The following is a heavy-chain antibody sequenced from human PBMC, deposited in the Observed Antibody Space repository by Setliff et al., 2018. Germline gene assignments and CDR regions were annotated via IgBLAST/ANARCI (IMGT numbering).Heavy chain of an antibody. J-gene: IGHJ6*03. Sequence: PSETLSLTCTVSGGSISSGGYYWSWIRQPPGKGLEWVATIYYSGSTYSNPSLKSRLIISVDAPDNQFSVKLSSVTAADTAVYYCARHKSNGSGSYPSLYMDVWGKGIMVTVSS. D-gene: IGHD3-10*01. CDR2: IYYSGST. CDR3: ARHKSNGSGSYPSLYMDV. V-gene: IGHV4-39*01. CDR1: GGSISSGGYY.